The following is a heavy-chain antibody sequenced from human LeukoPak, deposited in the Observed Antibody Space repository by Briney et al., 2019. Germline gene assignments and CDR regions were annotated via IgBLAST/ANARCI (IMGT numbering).Heavy chain of an antibody. Sequence: GGSLRLSCAASRFTFSNAWMSWVRQAPGKGLEWVGRIKSKTDGGTTDYAAPVKGRFTISRDDSKNTLYLQMNSLKTEDTAVYYCTSGYSSGWYGGYGMDVWGQGTTVTVSS. CDR1: RFTFSNAW. CDR3: TSGYSSGWYGGYGMDV. V-gene: IGHV3-15*01. J-gene: IGHJ6*02. CDR2: IKSKTDGGTT. D-gene: IGHD6-19*01.